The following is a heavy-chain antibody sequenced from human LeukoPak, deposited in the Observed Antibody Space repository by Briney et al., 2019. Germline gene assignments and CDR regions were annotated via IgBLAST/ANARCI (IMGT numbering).Heavy chain of an antibody. CDR3: AIVGRSAYYFDY. D-gene: IGHD3-22*01. CDR1: GFTFSSYA. V-gene: IGHV3-23*01. Sequence: QPGGSLRLSCAASGFTFSSYAMSWVRQAPGKGLEWVSAISGSGGSTYYADSVKGRFTISRDNSKNTLYLQMNSLRAEDTAVYYCAIVGRSAYYFDYWGQGTLVTVSS. J-gene: IGHJ4*02. CDR2: ISGSGGST.